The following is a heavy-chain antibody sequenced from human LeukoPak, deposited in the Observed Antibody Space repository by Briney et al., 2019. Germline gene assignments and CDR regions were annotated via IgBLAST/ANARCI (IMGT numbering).Heavy chain of an antibody. Sequence: SETLCLTSTVAGGSISGYNWSWIRQPPGEGLEWSGYIYYGGRTNYNPSHKSRVTISVDTSKNQFSLKLSSVTAANTAVYYCARRGVDTVGRGFDRWGQGTLVTASS. J-gene: IGHJ5*02. V-gene: IGHV4-59*08. D-gene: IGHD5-18*01. CDR3: ARRGVDTVGRGFDR. CDR2: IYYGGRT. CDR1: GGSISGYN.